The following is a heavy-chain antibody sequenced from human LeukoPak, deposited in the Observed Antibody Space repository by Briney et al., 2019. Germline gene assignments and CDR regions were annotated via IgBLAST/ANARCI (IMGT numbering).Heavy chain of an antibody. CDR1: GYTFTSYD. D-gene: IGHD2-2*01. V-gene: IGHV1-8*01. CDR3: ARAGYCSSTSCYVQPDY. J-gene: IGHJ4*02. CDR2: MNPNSGNT. Sequence: GASVKVSCKASGYTFTSYDIIWVRQATGQGLEWMGWMNPNSGNTGYAQKFQGRVTMTRNTSISTAYMELSSLRSEDTAVYYCARAGYCSSTSCYVQPDYWGQGTLVTVSS.